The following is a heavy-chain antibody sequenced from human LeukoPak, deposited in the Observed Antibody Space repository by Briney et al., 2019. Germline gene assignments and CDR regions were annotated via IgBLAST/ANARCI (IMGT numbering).Heavy chain of an antibody. CDR3: ARRAGVVVPAAMHGALDI. Sequence: SSETLSLTCAVYGGSFSGYYWSWIRQPPGKGLEWIGEINHSGSTNYNPSLKSRVTISVDTSKNQFSLKLSSVTAADTAVYYCARRAGVVVPAAMHGALDIWGQGTMVTVSS. J-gene: IGHJ3*02. V-gene: IGHV4-34*01. D-gene: IGHD2-2*01. CDR1: GGSFSGYY. CDR2: INHSGST.